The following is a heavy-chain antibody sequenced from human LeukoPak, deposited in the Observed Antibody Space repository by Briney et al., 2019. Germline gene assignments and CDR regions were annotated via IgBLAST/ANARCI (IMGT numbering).Heavy chain of an antibody. D-gene: IGHD6-6*01. CDR3: ARVLSSSSPWFDR. CDR2: INTNSGGT. Sequence: ASVKVSCKASGYTFTRYYMHWVREAPGQGLEGMGWINTNSGGTNYAQKFQGRVTMTRDTSISTAYMELSRLRSDDTAVYYCARVLSSSSPWFDRWGQGTLVTVSS. V-gene: IGHV1-2*02. CDR1: GYTFTRYY. J-gene: IGHJ5*02.